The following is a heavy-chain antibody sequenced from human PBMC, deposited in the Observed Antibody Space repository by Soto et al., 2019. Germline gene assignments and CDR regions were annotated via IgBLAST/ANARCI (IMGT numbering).Heavy chain of an antibody. CDR1: GFTFSSYS. CDR2: ISSSSSYI. Sequence: GGSLRLSCASSGFTFSSYSMNWVRQAPGKGLEWVSSISSSSSYIYYADSVKGRFTISRDNAKNSLYLQMNSLRAEDTAVYYCARDFTGRYYGYDYWGQGTLVTVSS. J-gene: IGHJ4*02. CDR3: ARDFTGRYYGYDY. V-gene: IGHV3-21*01. D-gene: IGHD1-26*01.